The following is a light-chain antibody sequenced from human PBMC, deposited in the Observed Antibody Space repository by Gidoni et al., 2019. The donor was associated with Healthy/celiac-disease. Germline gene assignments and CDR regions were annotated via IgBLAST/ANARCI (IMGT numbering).Light chain of an antibody. J-gene: IGKJ4*01. CDR1: QSVSSY. V-gene: IGKV3-11*01. CDR3: QQRSNWPGT. CDR2: DAS. Sequence: EIVLTQSPATLSLSPGERATLSCRASQSVSSYLAWYQQKPGQAPRLLIYDASNMATGIPARFSGSGSGTDFTLTISSLEPEDFAVYYCQQRSNWPGTFGGGTKVEIK.